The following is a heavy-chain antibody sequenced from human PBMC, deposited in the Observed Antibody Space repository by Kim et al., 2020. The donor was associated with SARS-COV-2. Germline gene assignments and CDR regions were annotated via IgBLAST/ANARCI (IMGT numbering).Heavy chain of an antibody. J-gene: IGHJ5*02. CDR3: ARDRRTTIFGVVIIPTNWFDP. Sequence: ASVKVSCKASGYTFTSYAMNWVRPAPGQGLEWMGWINTNTGNPTYAQGFTGRFVFSLDTSVSTAYLQISSLKAEDTAVYYCARDRRTTIFGVVIIPTNWFDPWGQGTLVTVSS. CDR2: INTNTGNP. CDR1: GYTFTSYA. V-gene: IGHV7-4-1*02. D-gene: IGHD3-3*01.